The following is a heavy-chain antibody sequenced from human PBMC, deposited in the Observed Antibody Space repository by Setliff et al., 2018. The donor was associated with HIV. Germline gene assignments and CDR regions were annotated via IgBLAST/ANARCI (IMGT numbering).Heavy chain of an antibody. CDR3: ARLTYYYDTSGPAAAFDI. D-gene: IGHD3-22*01. V-gene: IGHV4-31*03. CDR1: GGSISSGGFY. CDR2: IYNSGST. Sequence: NPSETLSLTCNVSGGSISSGGFYWNWIRQHPGKGLEWIGYIYNSGSTYYSPSLQSRLTISVDTSKNQLSLKLTSVTAADMAVYYCARLTYYYDTSGPAAAFDIWGQGTMVTVSS. J-gene: IGHJ3*02.